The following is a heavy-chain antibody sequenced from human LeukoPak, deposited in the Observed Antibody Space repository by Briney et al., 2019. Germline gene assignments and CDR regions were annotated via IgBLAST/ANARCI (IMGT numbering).Heavy chain of an antibody. V-gene: IGHV3-23*01. Sequence: GGALRLSCSASGVTFSRYAMTWVRQALGKGLEWVSSISGSGHNTYYADSVKGRFTISRDNSRNTLYLQMNSLRAEDTSVFYCARVRYMNSWYREIDYWGQGTLVTVSS. CDR2: ISGSGHNT. CDR3: ARVRYMNSWYREIDY. CDR1: GVTFSRYA. D-gene: IGHD6-13*01. J-gene: IGHJ4*02.